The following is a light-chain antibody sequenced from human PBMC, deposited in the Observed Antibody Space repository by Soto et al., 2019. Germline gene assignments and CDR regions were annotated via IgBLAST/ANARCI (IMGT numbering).Light chain of an antibody. CDR2: DAS. V-gene: IGKV3-11*01. CDR3: HQRSSWPRGT. Sequence: EVVMTQPPATPSVSPGERATLSCRASQSVTTNMAWYQQKPGQAPRLLSYDASNRATGVSARFSGSGSGTDFTLTISSLEPEDFAVYYCHQRSSWPRGTFGQGTKVDTK. J-gene: IGKJ1*01. CDR1: QSVTTN.